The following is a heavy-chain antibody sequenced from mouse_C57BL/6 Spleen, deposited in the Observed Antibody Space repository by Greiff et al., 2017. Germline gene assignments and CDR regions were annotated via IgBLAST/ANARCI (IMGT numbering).Heavy chain of an antibody. V-gene: IGHV1-9*01. CDR1: GYTFTGYW. CDR2: ILPGSGST. CDR3: ARGGTLRGPWCAY. Sequence: VQLQQSGAELMKPGASVKLSCKATGYTFTGYWIEWVKQRPGHGLEWIGEILPGSGSTNYNETFKGKATFTADTSSNTAYMQLSSLTTEDAAIYYCARGGTLRGPWCAYWGQGTLVTVSA. J-gene: IGHJ3*01. D-gene: IGHD2-12*01.